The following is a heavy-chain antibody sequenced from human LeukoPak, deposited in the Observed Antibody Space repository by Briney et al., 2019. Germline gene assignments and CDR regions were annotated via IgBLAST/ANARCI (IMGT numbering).Heavy chain of an antibody. V-gene: IGHV4-59*08. CDR3: ARHRGCTGGTCYRHFDP. D-gene: IGHD2-15*01. Sequence: TSETLSLTCTVSGGSISGYYWSWIRQSPGKGLEWIGYVYSSGGTNYNPSLKSRVSISVDMSKNQLSLELNSVTTADTAMYYCARHRGCTGGTCYRHFDPWGQGTLVTVSS. CDR2: VYSSGGT. J-gene: IGHJ5*02. CDR1: GGSISGYY.